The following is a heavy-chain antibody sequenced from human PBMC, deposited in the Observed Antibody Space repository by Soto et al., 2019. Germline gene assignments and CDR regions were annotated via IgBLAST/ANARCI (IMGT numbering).Heavy chain of an antibody. CDR3: ARARQWLSSHYCDS. J-gene: IGHJ4*01. CDR1: GGSIRSYY. D-gene: IGHD6-19*01. CDR2: IYHSGIT. Sequence: SETLSLTCTVSGGSIRSYYWSWVRQPPERGLEYMGYIYHSGITNYNPSLKSRLTISVDTSKNQFYLKLSSVTAADTAVYYCARARQWLSSHYCDSRGHGALVTVSS. V-gene: IGHV4-59*01.